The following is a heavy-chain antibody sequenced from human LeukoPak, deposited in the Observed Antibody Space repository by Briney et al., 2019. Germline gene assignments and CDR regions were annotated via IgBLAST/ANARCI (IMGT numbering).Heavy chain of an antibody. CDR1: GGSFGGYY. D-gene: IGHD2-15*01. Sequence: SETLSLTCSVYGGSFGGYYWSWIRQPPGKGLEWIGEINHSGSTNYNPSLKSRVTISVDTSKNQFSLKLSSVTAADTAVYYCARGVVVAAKGFDYWGQGTLVTVSS. V-gene: IGHV4-34*01. CDR2: INHSGST. CDR3: ARGVVVAAKGFDY. J-gene: IGHJ4*02.